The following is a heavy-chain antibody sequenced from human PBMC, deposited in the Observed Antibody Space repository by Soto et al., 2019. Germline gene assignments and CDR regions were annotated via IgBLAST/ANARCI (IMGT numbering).Heavy chain of an antibody. J-gene: IGHJ5*02. Sequence: QITLKESGPTLVKPTQTLTLTCTFSGFSLTTRGVGVGWIRQPPGKALECLALIYWDDDKRYSPSLQSRLSIPKYTSKNQVVLTMTNVDHVDTATYYCAHIPNSYKYDWFDPWGQGTLVSVSS. V-gene: IGHV2-5*02. CDR3: AHIPNSYKYDWFDP. CDR2: IYWDDDK. CDR1: GFSLTTRGVG. D-gene: IGHD3-10*01.